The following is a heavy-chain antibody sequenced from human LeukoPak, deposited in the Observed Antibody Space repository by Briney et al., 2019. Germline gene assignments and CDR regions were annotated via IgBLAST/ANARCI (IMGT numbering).Heavy chain of an antibody. CDR2: IYPGDSDT. D-gene: IGHD1-26*01. CDR1: GYSFTSYW. CDR3: ASAESYYGQNQLDY. V-gene: IGHV5-51*01. Sequence: GESLKISCKGSGYSFTSYWIGWVRQMPGKGLEWMGIIYPGDSDTRYSPSFQGQVTISADKSISTAYLQWSSLKASDTAIYYCASAESYYGQNQLDYRGQGTLVTVSS. J-gene: IGHJ4*02.